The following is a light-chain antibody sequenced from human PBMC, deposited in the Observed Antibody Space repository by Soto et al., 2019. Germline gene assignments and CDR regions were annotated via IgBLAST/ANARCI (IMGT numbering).Light chain of an antibody. CDR1: SSNIGTGYD. CDR3: QSFDNSLSGVV. V-gene: IGLV1-40*01. Sequence: QSVLTQPPSVSGAPGQRVTISCTGSSSNIGTGYDVHWYQQLPGTAPKLLIFGDSNRPSGVPDRFSDSKSGTSASLAITGLQAEDEADYYCQSFDNSLSGVVFGGGTKLTVL. CDR2: GDS. J-gene: IGLJ2*01.